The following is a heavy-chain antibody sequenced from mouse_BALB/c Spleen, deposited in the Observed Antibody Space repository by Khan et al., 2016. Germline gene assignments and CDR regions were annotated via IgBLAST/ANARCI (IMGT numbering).Heavy chain of an antibody. V-gene: IGHV1-69*02. CDR2: IYPSDTHA. CDR3: SRAITTIGSYYYAMDY. CDR1: GYTFTNYW. D-gene: IGHD1-2*01. Sequence: QVQLQQPGAELVRPGASVKLSCKASGYTFTNYWINWVKQRPGQGLEWIGNIYPSDTHANYNQKFKDKASLTVDRSSSTAYMHLISPHSADSAVYYCSRAITTIGSYYYAMDYWGQGTSVTVSS. J-gene: IGHJ4*01.